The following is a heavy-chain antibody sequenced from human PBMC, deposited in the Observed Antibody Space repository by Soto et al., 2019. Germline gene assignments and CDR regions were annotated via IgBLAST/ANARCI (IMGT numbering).Heavy chain of an antibody. CDR1: GFIFSSYA. CDR2: ISGSGGST. J-gene: IGHJ4*02. Sequence: GGSLRLSCAASGFIFSSYAMSWVRQAPGKGLEWVSAISGSGGSTYYADSVKGRFTISRDNSKNTLYLQMNSLRAEDTAVYYCAKDLGRFLEWLLIDYWGQGTLVTISS. CDR3: AKDLGRFLEWLLIDY. D-gene: IGHD3-3*01. V-gene: IGHV3-23*01.